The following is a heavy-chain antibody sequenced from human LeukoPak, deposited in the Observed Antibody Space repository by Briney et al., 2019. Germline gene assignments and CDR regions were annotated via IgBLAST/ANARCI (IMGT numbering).Heavy chain of an antibody. Sequence: GESLKISCKGSGYSFSNYWIAWVRQMPGKGLEWMGIIYPGDSDIRYSPSSQGQVTISADKSISTAYLQWSSLKASDTAMYYCARLLPMDRGFLIGGLDYWGQGALVTVSS. CDR2: IYPGDSDI. V-gene: IGHV5-51*01. CDR1: GYSFSNYW. D-gene: IGHD3-10*01. J-gene: IGHJ4*02. CDR3: ARLLPMDRGFLIGGLDY.